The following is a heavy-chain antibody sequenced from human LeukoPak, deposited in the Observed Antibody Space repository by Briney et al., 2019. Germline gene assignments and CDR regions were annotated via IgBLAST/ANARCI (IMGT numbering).Heavy chain of an antibody. CDR3: ARDLTPVVGATTFDY. V-gene: IGHV1-46*01. CDR2: INPSDGST. D-gene: IGHD1-26*01. Sequence: ASVKVSCKASGYTFTSYYMHWVRQAPGQGLEWMGIINPSDGSTSYAQKFQGRVIMTRDTSTGTVYMELSSLRSEDTAVYYCARDLTPVVGATTFDYWGQGTLVTVSS. CDR1: GYTFTSYY. J-gene: IGHJ4*02.